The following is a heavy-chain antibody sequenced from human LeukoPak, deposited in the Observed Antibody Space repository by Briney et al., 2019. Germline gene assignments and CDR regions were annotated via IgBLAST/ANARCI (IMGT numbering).Heavy chain of an antibody. CDR1: GGSISSYY. V-gene: IGHV4-4*07. J-gene: IGHJ6*03. Sequence: SETLSLTCTVSGGSISSYYWSWIRQPAGKGLEWFGRIYTSGSTNYNPSLKSRVTMSVDTSKNQFSLKLSSVTAADTAVYYCARARDGYTYYYMDVWGKGTTVTISS. CDR3: ARARDGYTYYYMDV. D-gene: IGHD5-24*01. CDR2: IYTSGST.